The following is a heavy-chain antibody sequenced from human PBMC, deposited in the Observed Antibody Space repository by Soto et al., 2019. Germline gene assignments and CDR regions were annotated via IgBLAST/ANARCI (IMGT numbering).Heavy chain of an antibody. CDR2: IYYSGST. Sequence: SETLSLTCPVSGGSISSYYWSWIRQPPGKGLEWIGYIYYSGSTNYNPSLKSRVTISVDTSKNQFSLKLSSVTAADTAVYYCARRYSSAFDIWGQGTMVTVSS. J-gene: IGHJ3*02. V-gene: IGHV4-59*08. CDR3: ARRYSSAFDI. D-gene: IGHD6-13*01. CDR1: GGSISSYY.